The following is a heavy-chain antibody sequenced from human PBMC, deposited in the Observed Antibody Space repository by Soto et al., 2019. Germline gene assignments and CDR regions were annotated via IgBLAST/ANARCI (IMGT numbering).Heavy chain of an antibody. CDR1: GFTFSSYW. CDR2: INSDGSST. J-gene: IGHJ3*02. V-gene: IGHV3-74*01. CDR3: AREWDFGDYVENAFDI. D-gene: IGHD4-17*01. Sequence: RGSLRLSCAASGFTFSSYWMHWVRQAPGKGLVWVSRINSDGSSTSYADSVKGRFTISRDNAKNTLYLQMNSLRAEDTAVYYCAREWDFGDYVENAFDIWGQGTMVTVSS.